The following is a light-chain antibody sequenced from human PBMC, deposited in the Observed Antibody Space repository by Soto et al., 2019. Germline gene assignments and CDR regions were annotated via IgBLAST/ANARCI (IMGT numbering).Light chain of an antibody. J-gene: IGKJ4*01. V-gene: IGKV3-11*01. CDR1: QSVSSQ. Sequence: EIVLTQSPATLSFSPGERATLSCRASQSVSSQLAWYQQKPGQAPRLLIYDASNRVTGIPARFSGSGSGTDFTLTISSLEPEDFAVYYCQQRTNWPLTFGGGTKVDIK. CDR3: QQRTNWPLT. CDR2: DAS.